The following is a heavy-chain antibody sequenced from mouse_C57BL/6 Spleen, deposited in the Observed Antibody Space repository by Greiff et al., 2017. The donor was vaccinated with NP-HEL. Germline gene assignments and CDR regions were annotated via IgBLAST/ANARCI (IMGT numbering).Heavy chain of an antibody. D-gene: IGHD1-1*01. V-gene: IGHV1-75*01. CDR1: GYTFTDYY. CDR3: ARRDYYGSSYIFDY. CDR2: IFPGSGST. Sequence: VQLQQSGPELVKPGASVKISCKASGYTFTDYYINWVKQRPGQGLEWIGWIFPGSGSTYYNEKFKGKATLTVDKSSSTAYMLLSSLTSEDSAVYFCARRDYYGSSYIFDYWGQGTTLTVSS. J-gene: IGHJ2*01.